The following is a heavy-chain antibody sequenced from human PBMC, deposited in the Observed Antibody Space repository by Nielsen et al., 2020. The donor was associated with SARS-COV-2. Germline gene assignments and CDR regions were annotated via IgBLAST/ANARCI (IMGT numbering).Heavy chain of an antibody. V-gene: IGHV3-9*01. CDR1: GFTFDDYA. CDR3: AKDIIVATVGGPGY. CDR2: ISRNSGSI. D-gene: IGHD5-12*01. J-gene: IGHJ4*02. Sequence: GGSLRLSCAASGFTFDDYAMHWVRQAPGKGPEWVSGISRNSGSIGYADSVKGRFTISRDNAKNSLYLQMNSLRAEDTALYYCAKDIIVATVGGPGYWGQGTLVTVSS.